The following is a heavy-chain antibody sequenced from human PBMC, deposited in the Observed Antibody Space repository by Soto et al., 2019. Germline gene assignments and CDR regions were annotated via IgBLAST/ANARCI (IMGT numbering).Heavy chain of an antibody. D-gene: IGHD2-2*02. J-gene: IGHJ5*02. CDR3: ARGREMLGYCSSTSCYTSLSWFDP. Sequence: ASVKVSCKASGYTFTGYYMHWVRQAPGQGLEWMGWINPNSGGTNYAQKFQGWVTMTRDTSISTAYMGLSRRRSDDTAVYYWARGREMLGYCSSTSCYTSLSWFDPWGQGTLVTVSS. CDR1: GYTFTGYY. CDR2: INPNSGGT. V-gene: IGHV1-2*04.